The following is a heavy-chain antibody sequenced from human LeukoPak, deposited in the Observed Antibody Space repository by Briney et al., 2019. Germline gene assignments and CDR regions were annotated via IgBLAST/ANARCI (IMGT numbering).Heavy chain of an antibody. Sequence: ASVKVSCKASGYTFTSYAMHWVRQAPGQRLEWMGWINAGNGSTKYSQKFQGRVTITRDTSASTAYMELSSLRSEDTAVYYCARDSANRLYCSSTSCHYYFDYWGQGTLVTVSS. D-gene: IGHD2-2*01. CDR1: GYTFTSYA. V-gene: IGHV1-3*01. CDR2: INAGNGST. CDR3: ARDSANRLYCSSTSCHYYFDY. J-gene: IGHJ4*02.